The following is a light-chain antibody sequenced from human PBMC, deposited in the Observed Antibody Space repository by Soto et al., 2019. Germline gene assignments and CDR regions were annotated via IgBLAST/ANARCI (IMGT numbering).Light chain of an antibody. CDR1: QSISSY. CDR3: QQSFNTPS. J-gene: IGKJ5*01. CDR2: ATS. Sequence: DIQMTQSPSSLSASVGDRVTITCRASQSISSYLNWYQQKPGPVPQLLIYATSNLQSGVPSRFSGRGFGTDFTLTIRSLQPEDFATYYCQQSFNTPSFGQGTRLEIK. V-gene: IGKV1-39*01.